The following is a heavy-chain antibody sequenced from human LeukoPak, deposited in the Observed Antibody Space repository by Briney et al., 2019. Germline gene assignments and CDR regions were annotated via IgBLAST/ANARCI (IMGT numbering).Heavy chain of an antibody. CDR2: IYYSGST. CDR3: ARATGYSSGWYWFDP. J-gene: IGHJ5*02. Sequence: PSETLSLTCTVSGASISSYYWSWFRQPPGKGLEWFGYIYYSGSTNYNPSLKSRVTISVDTSKNQFSLKLSSVTAADTAVYYCARATGYSSGWYWFDPWGQGTLVTVSS. V-gene: IGHV4-59*01. D-gene: IGHD6-19*01. CDR1: GASISSYY.